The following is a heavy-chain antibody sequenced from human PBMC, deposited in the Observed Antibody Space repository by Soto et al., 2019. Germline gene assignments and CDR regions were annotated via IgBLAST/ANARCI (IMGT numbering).Heavy chain of an antibody. CDR2: ISYDGSHK. V-gene: IGHV3-30-3*01. J-gene: IGHJ4*02. D-gene: IGHD6-13*01. Sequence: HPGGSLRLSCAASGFTFSSFAMHWVRQAPGKELEWVSAISYDGSHKYYADSVKGRFTISRDNSKNTLYLQMNSLRPEDRAVYYCARDRRQQLVPLDYWGQGTLVTVSS. CDR1: GFTFSSFA. CDR3: ARDRRQQLVPLDY.